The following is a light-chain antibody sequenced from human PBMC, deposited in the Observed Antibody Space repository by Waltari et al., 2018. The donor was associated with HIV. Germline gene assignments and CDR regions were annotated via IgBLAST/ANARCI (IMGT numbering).Light chain of an antibody. V-gene: IGLV1-47*01. CDR1: SSNIGINY. CDR2: RNG. CDR3: ATWDDNLGGRV. Sequence: QSVLTQPPSASGTPGQRLTISCSGSSSNIGINYVYWYQHFPGTAPKLLMYRNGQRPSGVPARFSGAKSGTSASLAISGLRAEDEADYYGATWDDNLGGRVFGGGTKLTVL. J-gene: IGLJ3*02.